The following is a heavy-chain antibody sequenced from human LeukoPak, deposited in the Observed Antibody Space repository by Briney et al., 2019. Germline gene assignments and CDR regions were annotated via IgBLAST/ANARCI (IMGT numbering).Heavy chain of an antibody. J-gene: IGHJ5*02. D-gene: IGHD3-22*01. CDR3: ASVPYYYDSSGYSNWFDP. CDR2: ISAYNGNT. CDR1: GYTFTSYG. V-gene: IGHV1-18*01. Sequence: GASVKVSCKASGYTFTSYGISWVRQAPGQGLEWMGWISAYNGNTNYAQKLQGRVTMTTDTSTSTAYMELRSLRSDDTAVYYCASVPYYYDSSGYSNWFDPWGQGTLVTVSS.